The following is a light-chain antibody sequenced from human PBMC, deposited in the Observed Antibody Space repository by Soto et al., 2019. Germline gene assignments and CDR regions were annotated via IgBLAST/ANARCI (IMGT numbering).Light chain of an antibody. Sequence: EIVLTQSPATLSLSPGEGATLSCRASQSISKYLVWYQQKPGQAPRVLFYDTSNRATGIPARFSGTGSGTDFTLTISSLEPEDFAVYYCQQRSDWPVTFGPGTKVDIK. CDR3: QQRSDWPVT. J-gene: IGKJ3*01. CDR1: QSISKY. V-gene: IGKV3-11*01. CDR2: DTS.